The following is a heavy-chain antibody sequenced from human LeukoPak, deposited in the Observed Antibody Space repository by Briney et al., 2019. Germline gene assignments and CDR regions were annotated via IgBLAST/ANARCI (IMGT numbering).Heavy chain of an antibody. J-gene: IGHJ4*02. V-gene: IGHV1-2*02. CDR2: INPNSGGT. Sequence: ASVKVSCKASGYTFTGYYMHWVRQAPGQGLEWMGWINPNSGGTNYAQKFQGRVTMTRDTSISTAYMELSRLRSDDTAVYYCAATYYDFWSGYYRDFDYWGQGTLVTVSS. CDR3: AATYYDFWSGYYRDFDY. D-gene: IGHD3-3*01. CDR1: GYTFTGYY.